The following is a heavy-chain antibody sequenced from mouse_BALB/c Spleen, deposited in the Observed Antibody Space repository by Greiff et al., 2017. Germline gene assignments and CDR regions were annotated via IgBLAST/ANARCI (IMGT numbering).Heavy chain of an antibody. J-gene: IGHJ4*01. Sequence: VQLQQSGPELVKPGASVRISCKASGYTFTSYYIHWVKQRPGQGLEWIGWIYPGNVNTKYNEKFKGKATLTADKSSSTAYMQLSSLTSEDSAVYFCAPGRDAMDYWGQGTSVTVSS. CDR2: IYPGNVNT. CDR1: GYTFTSYY. D-gene: IGHD1-1*01. V-gene: IGHV1S56*01. CDR3: APGRDAMDY.